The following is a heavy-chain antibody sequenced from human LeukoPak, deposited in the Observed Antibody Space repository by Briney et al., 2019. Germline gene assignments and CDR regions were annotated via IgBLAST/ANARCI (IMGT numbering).Heavy chain of an antibody. CDR1: GASISSYY. V-gene: IGHV4-59*01. D-gene: IGHD1-26*01. J-gene: IGHJ3*02. Sequence: SETLSLTCIVSGASISSYYWTWIRQPPGKGLEWIGYIYDSEITSYNPSLKSRVTISADTSRKQFSLRLRSVTAADTAVYYCARSSYAGRFDTFDIWAKGPWSPSLQ. CDR2: IYDSEIT. CDR3: ARSSYAGRFDTFDI.